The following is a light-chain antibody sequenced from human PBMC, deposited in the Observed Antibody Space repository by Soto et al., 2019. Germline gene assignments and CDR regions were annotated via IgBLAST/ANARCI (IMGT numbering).Light chain of an antibody. V-gene: IGKV1-39*01. CDR1: QSIGTY. Sequence: DIPMTQSPPSLSASVGDRVTIACRASQSIGTYLNWYQHKPGKAPKLLIYAASSLQRGVPPRFSGSGSGTDFTLTISSLQSEDFATYYCQQSYSTPRTFGQGTKVEIK. J-gene: IGKJ1*01. CDR2: AAS. CDR3: QQSYSTPRT.